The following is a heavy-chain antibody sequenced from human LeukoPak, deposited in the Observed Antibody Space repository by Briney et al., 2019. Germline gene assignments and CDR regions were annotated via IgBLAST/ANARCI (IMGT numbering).Heavy chain of an antibody. V-gene: IGHV3-21*01. J-gene: IGHJ5*02. CDR2: ISSTSTYI. Sequence: GGSLRLSCAASGFTFSDYSMNWVRQAPGKGLDWVSSISSTSTYILYADSVKDRFTISRDNARNSLYLQMNSLRAEDTAVYYCATGLRKGGTRVATRFDPWGQGTLVTVSS. D-gene: IGHD5-12*01. CDR1: GFTFSDYS. CDR3: ATGLRKGGTRVATRFDP.